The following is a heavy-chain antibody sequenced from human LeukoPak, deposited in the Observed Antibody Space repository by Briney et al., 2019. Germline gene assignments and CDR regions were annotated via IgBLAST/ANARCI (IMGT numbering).Heavy chain of an antibody. CDR2: ISSDGRDK. CDR3: AKDESMAAAAYYFGY. J-gene: IGHJ4*02. CDR1: GFTFNAYG. V-gene: IGHV3-30*18. Sequence: GRSQRLSCAASGFTFNAYGMHWVRQAPGKGLEWVAVISSDGRDKKSADSVKGRFTISRDNSKNMVYPQMNSLRPEGTAVYYCAKDESMAAAAYYFGYWGQGTLVTVSS. D-gene: IGHD6-13*01.